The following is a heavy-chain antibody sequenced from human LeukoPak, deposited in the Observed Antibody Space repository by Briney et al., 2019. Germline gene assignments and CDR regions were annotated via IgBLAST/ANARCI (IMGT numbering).Heavy chain of an antibody. CDR1: GFTFRSYG. D-gene: IGHD6-13*01. CDR3: ARDRGSSWFFDY. V-gene: IGHV3-33*01. Sequence: GGSLRLSCAASGFTFRSYGMHWVRQAPGKGLEWVAIIWYDGSNKYYADSVKGRFTISRDNSKNTLYLQMNSLRAGDTAVYYCARDRGSSWFFDYWGQGTLVAVSS. J-gene: IGHJ4*02. CDR2: IWYDGSNK.